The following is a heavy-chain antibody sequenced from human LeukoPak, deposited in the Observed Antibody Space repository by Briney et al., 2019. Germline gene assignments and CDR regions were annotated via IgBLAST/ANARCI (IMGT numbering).Heavy chain of an antibody. V-gene: IGHV4-59*01. D-gene: IGHD6-13*01. Sequence: PSETLSLTCTVSGGSISSYYWSWIRQPPGKGLEWIGYIYHSGSTNYNPSLKSRVTISEDTSKNQFSLKPSSVTAADTAVYYCARDLAAAGTIDPWGQGTLVTVSS. CDR1: GGSISSYY. J-gene: IGHJ5*02. CDR2: IYHSGST. CDR3: ARDLAAAGTIDP.